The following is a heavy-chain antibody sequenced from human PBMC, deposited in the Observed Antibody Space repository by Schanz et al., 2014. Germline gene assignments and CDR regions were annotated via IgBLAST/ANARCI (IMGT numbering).Heavy chain of an antibody. CDR2: INHSGGT. V-gene: IGHV4-34*01. D-gene: IGHD3-10*01. Sequence: QVQLQQWGAGLLKASETLSLTCAVYGGSSSDCYWSWIRQPPGKGLEWIGEINHSGGTNYNPSLKSRLTMSVDTSKTQFSLILTSVTAADTAVYYCELITLDRGVRNDYWGQGTLVSVSS. CDR3: ELITLDRGVRNDY. CDR1: GGSSSDCY. J-gene: IGHJ4*02.